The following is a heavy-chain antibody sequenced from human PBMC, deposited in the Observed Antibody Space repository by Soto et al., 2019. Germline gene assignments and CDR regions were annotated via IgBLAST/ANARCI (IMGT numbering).Heavy chain of an antibody. V-gene: IGHV4-39*01. CDR2: IYYSGST. D-gene: IGHD1-7*01. CDR3: ASELELLTYYYYGMDV. Sequence: SETLSLTCTVSGGSISSSSYYWGWIRQPPGKGLEWIGSIYYSGSTYYNPSLKSRVTISVDASKNQFSLKLSSVTAADTAVYYCASELELLTYYYYGMDVWGQGTTVTVSS. J-gene: IGHJ6*02. CDR1: GGSISSSSYY.